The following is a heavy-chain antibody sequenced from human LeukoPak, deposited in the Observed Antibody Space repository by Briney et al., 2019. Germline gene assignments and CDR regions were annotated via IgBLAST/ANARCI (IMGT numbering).Heavy chain of an antibody. CDR1: GFTVSSNY. V-gene: IGHV3-53*01. D-gene: IGHD6-19*01. CDR2: IYSGGST. CDR3: ARSAVAGTYYYYYGMDV. Sequence: GGSLRLSCAASGFTVSSNYMSWVRQAPGKGLEWVSVIYSGGSTYYADSVKGRFTISRDNSKNTLYLQMNSLRAEDTAVYYRARSAVAGTYYYYYGMDVWGKGTTVTVSS. J-gene: IGHJ6*04.